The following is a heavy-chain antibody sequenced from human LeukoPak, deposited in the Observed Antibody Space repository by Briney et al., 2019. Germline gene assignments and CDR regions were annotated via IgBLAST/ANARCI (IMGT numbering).Heavy chain of an antibody. V-gene: IGHV1-8*01. CDR3: ARDQDIVVVVAALRQREMGGFDP. J-gene: IGHJ5*02. D-gene: IGHD2-15*01. CDR1: GYTFTSYD. Sequence: ASVKLSCKASGYTFTSYDINWVRQATGQGLKWMGWMNPNSGNTAYAQKFQGRVTMTRNTSISTAYMELSSLRSEDTAVYYCARDQDIVVVVAALRQREMGGFDPWGQGTLVTVSS. CDR2: MNPNSGNT.